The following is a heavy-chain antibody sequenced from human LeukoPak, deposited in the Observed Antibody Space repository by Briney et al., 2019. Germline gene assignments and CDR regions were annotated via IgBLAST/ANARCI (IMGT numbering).Heavy chain of an antibody. CDR3: TRAPGYCSSTSCQGDGYYFDY. CDR2: ISSSSSYI. D-gene: IGHD2-2*01. Sequence: GGSLRLSCAASGFTFSSYSMNWVRQAPGKGLEWVSYISSSSSYIYYADSVKGRFTISRDNANNSLYLQMNSLKTEDTAVYYCTRAPGYCSSTSCQGDGYYFDYWGQGTLVTVSS. V-gene: IGHV3-21*03. J-gene: IGHJ4*02. CDR1: GFTFSSYS.